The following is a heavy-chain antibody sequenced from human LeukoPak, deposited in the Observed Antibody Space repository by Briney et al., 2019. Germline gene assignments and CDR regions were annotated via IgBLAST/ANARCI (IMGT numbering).Heavy chain of an antibody. Sequence: SVKVSCKASGGTFSSYAISWVRQAPGQGLEWMGGIIPIFGTANYAQKFQGRVTITTDESTSTAYMELSSLRSEDTAVYYCARGGPYYDFWSGYCNWFDPWGQGTLVTVSS. J-gene: IGHJ5*02. CDR2: IIPIFGTA. CDR3: ARGGPYYDFWSGYCNWFDP. V-gene: IGHV1-69*05. D-gene: IGHD3-3*01. CDR1: GGTFSSYA.